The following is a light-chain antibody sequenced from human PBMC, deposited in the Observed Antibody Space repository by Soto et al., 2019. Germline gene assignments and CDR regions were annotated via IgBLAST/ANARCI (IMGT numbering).Light chain of an antibody. J-gene: IGKJ4*01. CDR3: QQRSDWPPALT. CDR1: QSVSGY. Sequence: EIVLTQSPATLSLSPGERATLSCRASQSVSGYLAWYQQKPGQAPRLLIYDTSNRATGIPARFSGSGSGTDFTLTISSLEPEDFAVYYCQQRSDWPPALTFGGGTKVEIK. V-gene: IGKV3-11*01. CDR2: DTS.